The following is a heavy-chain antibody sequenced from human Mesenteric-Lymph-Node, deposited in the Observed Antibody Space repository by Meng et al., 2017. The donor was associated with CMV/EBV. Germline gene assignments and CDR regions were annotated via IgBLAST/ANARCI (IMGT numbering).Heavy chain of an antibody. V-gene: IGHV3-30-3*01. CDR3: ARDRLELRDYYYYGMDV. CDR2: ISYDGSNK. Sequence: GESLKISCAASGFTFSSYAMHWVRQAPGKGLEWVAVISYDGSNKYYADSVKGRFTISRDNSKNTLYLQMNSLRAEDTAVYYCARDRLELRDYYYYGMDVWGQGTTVTVSS. D-gene: IGHD1-7*01. CDR1: GFTFSSYA. J-gene: IGHJ6*02.